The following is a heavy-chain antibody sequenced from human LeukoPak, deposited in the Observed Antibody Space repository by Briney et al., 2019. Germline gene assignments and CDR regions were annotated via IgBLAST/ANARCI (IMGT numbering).Heavy chain of an antibody. CDR1: GFTFSSYS. CDR2: ISSSSSTI. CDR3: APQSPMIGAFDI. D-gene: IGHD3-22*01. V-gene: IGHV3-48*01. Sequence: PGGSLRLSCAASGFTFSSYSMNWVRQAPGKGLEWVSYISSSSSTIYYADSVKGRFTISRDNAKNSLYLQMNSLRAEDTAVYYCAPQSPMIGAFDIWGQGTMVTVSS. J-gene: IGHJ3*02.